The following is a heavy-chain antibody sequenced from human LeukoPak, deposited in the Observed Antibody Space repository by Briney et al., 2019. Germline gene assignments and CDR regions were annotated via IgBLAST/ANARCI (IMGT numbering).Heavy chain of an antibody. CDR1: VFTFSNYW. CDR3: VRDLILVWTPGDDFDH. V-gene: IGHV3-74*01. D-gene: IGHD3-16*01. J-gene: IGHJ4*02. Sequence: GGSLRLSCAASVFTFSNYWMHWVRQAPGKGLEWGSRINERATIISYADSVKGRFTISRENARNTLYLQMNSLTAEDTAVYYCVRDLILVWTPGDDFDHWGQGTLVTVSS. CDR2: INERATII.